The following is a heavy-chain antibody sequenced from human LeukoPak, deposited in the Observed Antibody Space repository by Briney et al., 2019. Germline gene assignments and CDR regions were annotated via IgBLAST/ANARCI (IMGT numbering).Heavy chain of an antibody. V-gene: IGHV3-30*18. CDR2: ISYDGSNK. CDR1: GFTFSSYG. D-gene: IGHD6-13*01. CDR3: AKDGEEEYSSSWSPLALKGLQYFQH. J-gene: IGHJ1*01. Sequence: GRSLRLSCAASGFTFSSYGMHWVRQAPGKGLEWVAVISYDGSNKYYADSVKGRFTISRDNSKNTLYLQMNSLRAEDTAVYYCAKDGEEEYSSSWSPLALKGLQYFQHWGQGTLVTVSS.